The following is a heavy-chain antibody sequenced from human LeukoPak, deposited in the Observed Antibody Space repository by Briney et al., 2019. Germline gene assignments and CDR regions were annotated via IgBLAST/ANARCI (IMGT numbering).Heavy chain of an antibody. V-gene: IGHV4-34*01. J-gene: IGHJ4*02. Sequence: SETLSLTCAVYGGSFSGYYWSWIRQPPGKGLEWIGEINHSGSTNYNPSLKSRVTISVDTSKNQFSLKLSSATAADTAVYYCARVVYDSSGYKFDYWGQGTLVTVSS. D-gene: IGHD3-22*01. CDR3: ARVVYDSSGYKFDY. CDR1: GGSFSGYY. CDR2: INHSGST.